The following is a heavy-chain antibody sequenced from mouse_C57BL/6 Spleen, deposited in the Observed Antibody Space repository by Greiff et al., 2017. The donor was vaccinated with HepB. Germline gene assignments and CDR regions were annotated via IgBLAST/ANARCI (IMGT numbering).Heavy chain of an antibody. Sequence: EVMLVESGGDLVKPGGSLKLSCAASGFTFSSYGMSWVRQTPDKRLEWVATISSGGSYTYYPDSVKGRFTISRDNAKNTLYLQMSSLKSEDTAMYYRARHGLYAMDYWGQGTSVTVSS. V-gene: IGHV5-6*02. CDR2: ISSGGSYT. CDR1: GFTFSSYG. J-gene: IGHJ4*01. CDR3: ARHGLYAMDY. D-gene: IGHD1-2*01.